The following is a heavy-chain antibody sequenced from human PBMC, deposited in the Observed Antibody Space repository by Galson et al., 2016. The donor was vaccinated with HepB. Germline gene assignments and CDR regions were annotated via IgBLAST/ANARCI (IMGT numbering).Heavy chain of an antibody. CDR3: AKVEFGSDYKRFDY. CDR2: ITNIGGNT. D-gene: IGHD4-11*01. V-gene: IGHV3-23*01. CDR1: GFTFGNYV. Sequence: SLRLSCAASGFTFGNYVMSWVRQAPGKGLECVSSITNIGGNTYYADSVKGRFTVSRDNSKNTLYQQMSSLRAEDTALYYCAKVEFGSDYKRFDYWGQGTLVTVSS. J-gene: IGHJ4*02.